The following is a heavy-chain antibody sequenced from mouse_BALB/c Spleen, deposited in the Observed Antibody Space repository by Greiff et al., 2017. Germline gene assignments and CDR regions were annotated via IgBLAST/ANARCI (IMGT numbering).Heavy chain of an antibody. D-gene: IGHD1-2*01. CDR2: INPYNDGT. J-gene: IGHJ3*01. CDR1: GYTFTSYV. Sequence: EVKLMESGPELVKPGASVKMSCKASGYTFTSYVMHWVKQKPGQGLEWIGYINPYNDGTKYNEKFKGKATLTSDKSSSTAYMELSSLTSEDSAVYYCARGTTATWFAYWGQGTLVTVSA. V-gene: IGHV1-14*01. CDR3: ARGTTATWFAY.